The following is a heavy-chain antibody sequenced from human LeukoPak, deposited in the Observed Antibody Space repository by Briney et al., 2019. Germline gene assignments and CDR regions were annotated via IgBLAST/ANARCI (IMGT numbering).Heavy chain of an antibody. D-gene: IGHD6-6*01. V-gene: IGHV1-8*01. CDR2: MNPNSGNT. Sequence: GASVKVSCKASGYTFTSYDINWVRQATGQGLEWMGWMNPNSGNTGYAQKFQGRVTMTRNTSISTAYMELSSLRSEDTAVYYCARVGIAARPFDYWGQGTLVTVSS. CDR1: GYTFTSYD. J-gene: IGHJ4*02. CDR3: ARVGIAARPFDY.